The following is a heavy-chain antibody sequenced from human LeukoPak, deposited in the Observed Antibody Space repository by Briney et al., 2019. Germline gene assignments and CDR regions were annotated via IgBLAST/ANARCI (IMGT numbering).Heavy chain of an antibody. CDR3: ARDQVGALDF. CDR1: GFTFSSTW. CDR2: MKQDGSTK. D-gene: IGHD1-26*01. J-gene: IGHJ4*02. V-gene: IGHV3-7*01. Sequence: GGSLRLSRAVSGFTFSSTWMAWVRQAPGKGLEWVANMKQDGSTKHYADSVKGRFTISRDNAKSSLFLQMNSLRVEDTAVYYCARDQVGALDFWGLGSLVTVSS.